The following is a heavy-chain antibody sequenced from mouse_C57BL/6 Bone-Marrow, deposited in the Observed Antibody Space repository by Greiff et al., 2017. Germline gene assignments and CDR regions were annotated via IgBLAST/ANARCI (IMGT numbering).Heavy chain of an antibody. J-gene: IGHJ4*01. V-gene: IGHV1-50*01. CDR2: IDPSDSYT. CDR1: GSTFTSYW. Sequence: VQLQQPGAELVKPGASVKLSCKASGSTFTSYWMQWVKQRPGQGLEWIGEIDPSDSYTNYNQKFKGKATLTVDTSSSTAYMQLSSLTSEDSAVYYCARRHLLLRYYAMDYWGQGTSVTVSS. D-gene: IGHD1-1*01. CDR3: ARRHLLLRYYAMDY.